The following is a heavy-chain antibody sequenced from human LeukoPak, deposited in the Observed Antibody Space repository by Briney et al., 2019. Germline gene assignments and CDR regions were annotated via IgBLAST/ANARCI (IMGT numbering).Heavy chain of an antibody. Sequence: GGSLRLSCAASGFYISSSAMHWVRQAPGKGLEWVAVISYDGEIKYFADSVKGRFAMSRDNSNNNIFLEMNTLRPDDTGVYFCATPHYGGYYDMFDSWGPGTQVIVSS. D-gene: IGHD4-17*01. CDR2: ISYDGEIK. J-gene: IGHJ4*02. CDR3: ATPHYGGYYDMFDS. V-gene: IGHV3-30*03. CDR1: GFYISSSA.